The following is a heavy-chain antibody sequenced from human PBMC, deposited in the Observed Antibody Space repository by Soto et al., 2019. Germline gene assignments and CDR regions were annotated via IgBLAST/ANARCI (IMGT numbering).Heavy chain of an antibody. J-gene: IGHJ6*02. CDR1: GFTFSSYT. Sequence: EVQLLESGGGLVQPGGSLRLSCAASGFTFSSYTMAWVRQAPGKGLEWVSANSATGETTFYAGSVRGRFTISRDNSKNTLYLQMNSLRAEDTALYYCAKGVGILVNYGLDVWGQGTTVTVSS. D-gene: IGHD2-8*02. CDR2: NSATGETT. V-gene: IGHV3-23*01. CDR3: AKGVGILVNYGLDV.